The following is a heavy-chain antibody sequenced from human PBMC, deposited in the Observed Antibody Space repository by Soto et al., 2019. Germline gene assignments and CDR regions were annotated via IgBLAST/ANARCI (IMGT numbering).Heavy chain of an antibody. CDR3: ARGGGTGTGYYYYGMDV. CDR1: GGTFSSYA. D-gene: IGHD1-7*01. J-gene: IGHJ6*02. Sequence: QVQLVQSGAEVKKPGSSVKVSCKASGGTFSSYAISWVRQAPGQGLGWMGGIIPIFGTANYAQKFQGRVTITADESTSTAYMELSSLRSEDTAVYYCARGGGTGTGYYYYGMDVWGQGTTVTVSS. CDR2: IIPIFGTA. V-gene: IGHV1-69*01.